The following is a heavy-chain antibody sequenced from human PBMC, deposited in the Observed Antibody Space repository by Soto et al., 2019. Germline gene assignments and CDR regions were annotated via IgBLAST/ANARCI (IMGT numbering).Heavy chain of an antibody. CDR2: IFYLGNT. D-gene: IGHD2-21*02. Sequence: QVQLQESGPGLVKPSETLSLTCTVSGGSINNYYWSWIRQPPGKGLEWIGYIFYLGNTIYNPSLNGRVTILVDTSRNQFSLKLTSVTAADTAVYYCTRHDVVPVIGHGMAVWGRGTMVTVSS. J-gene: IGHJ6*02. CDR1: GGSINNYY. V-gene: IGHV4-59*01. CDR3: TRHDVVPVIGHGMAV.